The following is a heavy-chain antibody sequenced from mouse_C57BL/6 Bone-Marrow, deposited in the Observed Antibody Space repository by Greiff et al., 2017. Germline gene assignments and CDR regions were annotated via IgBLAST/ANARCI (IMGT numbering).Heavy chain of an antibody. V-gene: IGHV1-82*01. J-gene: IGHJ2*01. CDR3: ARRDYFDY. Sequence: VQLQQSGPELVKPGASVKISCKASGYAFSSSWMNWVKQRPGKGLEWIGRIYPGEGDTNYNGKFKGKATLTADKSSSTAYMQLSSLTSEDSAVYFCARRDYFDYWGQGTTLTVSS. CDR2: IYPGEGDT. CDR1: GYAFSSSW.